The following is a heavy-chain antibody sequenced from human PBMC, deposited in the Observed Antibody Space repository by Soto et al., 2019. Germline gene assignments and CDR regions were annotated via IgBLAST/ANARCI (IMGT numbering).Heavy chain of an antibody. CDR3: ARARPFVLRYFDWLPSGPHDY. Sequence: QSGGSLRLSCAASGFTFSSYAMHWVRQAPGKGLEWVAVISYDGSNKYYADSVKGRFTISRDNSKNTLYLQMNSLRAEDTAVYYCARARPFVLRYFDWLPSGPHDYWGQGTLVTVSS. D-gene: IGHD3-9*01. CDR2: ISYDGSNK. V-gene: IGHV3-30-3*01. CDR1: GFTFSSYA. J-gene: IGHJ4*02.